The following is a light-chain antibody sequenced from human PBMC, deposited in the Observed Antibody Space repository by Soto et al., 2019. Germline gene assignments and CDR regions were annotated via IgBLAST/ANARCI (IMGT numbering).Light chain of an antibody. V-gene: IGKV3-11*01. CDR1: QSISIY. CDR3: QQYSNFSYS. CDR2: DAS. Sequence: EIQLTQSPSTLSSSLGERATLSCRASQSISIYLAWYQQKPGQAPRLLIYDASSRATGIPDRFSGSGSGTDFTLTISRLQPDDFAMYYCQQYSNFSYSFGQGTKVDIK. J-gene: IGKJ2*03.